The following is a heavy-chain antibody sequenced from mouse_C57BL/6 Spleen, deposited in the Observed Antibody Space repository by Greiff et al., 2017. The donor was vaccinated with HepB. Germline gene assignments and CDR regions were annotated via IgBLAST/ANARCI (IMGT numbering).Heavy chain of an antibody. CDR1: GFTFSSYA. D-gene: IGHD1-1*01. Sequence: EVHLVESGGGLVKPGGSLKLSCAASGFTFSSYAMSWVRQTPEKRLEWVATISDGGSYTYYPDNVKGRFTISRDNAKNNLYLQMSHLKSEDTAMYYCARDWITTVVATRFAYWGQGTLVTVSA. V-gene: IGHV5-4*01. J-gene: IGHJ3*01. CDR3: ARDWITTVVATRFAY. CDR2: ISDGGSYT.